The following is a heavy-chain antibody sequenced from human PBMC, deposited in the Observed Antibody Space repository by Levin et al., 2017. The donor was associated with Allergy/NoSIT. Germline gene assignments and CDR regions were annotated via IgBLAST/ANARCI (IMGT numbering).Heavy chain of an antibody. J-gene: IGHJ6*04. V-gene: IGHV3-13*01. D-gene: IGHD3-10*01. CDR2: IGTAGDT. Sequence: GESLKISCAASGFTFSSYDMHWVRQATGKGLEWVSAIGTAGDTYYPGSVKGRFTISRENAKNSLYLQMNSLRAGDTAVYYCARGDGSGMVDVWGKGTTVTVSS. CDR3: ARGDGSGMVDV. CDR1: GFTFSSYD.